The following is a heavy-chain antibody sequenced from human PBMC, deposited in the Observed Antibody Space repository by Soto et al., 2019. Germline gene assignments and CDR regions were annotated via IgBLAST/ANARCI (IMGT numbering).Heavy chain of an antibody. Sequence: EVQLVETGGGLIQFGGSLRLSCAASGFSVSGSYVSWVRQAPGKGLEWVSVIYSGGNTYYADSVKGRFTISRDVSNNTVYLHMTSLRAEDTAVYYCARSLYYYDNSEYFRTLYLDYWGQGTLVTVSS. CDR2: IYSGGNT. CDR1: GFSVSGSY. V-gene: IGHV3-53*02. D-gene: IGHD3-22*01. CDR3: ARSLYYYDNSEYFRTLYLDY. J-gene: IGHJ4*02.